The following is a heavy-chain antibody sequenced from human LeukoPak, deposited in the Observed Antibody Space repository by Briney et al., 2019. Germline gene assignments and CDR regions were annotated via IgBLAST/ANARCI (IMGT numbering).Heavy chain of an antibody. CDR2: IYTTEST. J-gene: IGHJ4*02. D-gene: IGHD1-1*01. CDR3: ARRRTTGTTGYFDY. V-gene: IGHV4-4*09. CDR1: GGSISTYY. Sequence: SETLSLTCTVSGGSISTYYWSWIRQPPGKGLEWIGYIYTTESTNYNPSLESRVTISVDTSKNQFSLMLSSVIAADTAFYYCARRRTTGTTGYFDYWGQGILVTVSS.